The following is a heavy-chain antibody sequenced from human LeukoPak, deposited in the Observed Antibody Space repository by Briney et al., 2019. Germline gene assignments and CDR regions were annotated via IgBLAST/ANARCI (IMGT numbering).Heavy chain of an antibody. Sequence: GGSLRLSCAASGLTVNWNYMIWVRQAPWEGLEWVSGIYVGGGTKYADSVKGRFTISTDTSKNTLSLQMNILRAEDTAVYYCARGNPAAAGEHLDHWGQGTLVTVSS. D-gene: IGHD6-13*01. CDR3: ARGNPAAAGEHLDH. V-gene: IGHV3-66*01. CDR1: GLTVNWNY. J-gene: IGHJ4*02. CDR2: IYVGGGT.